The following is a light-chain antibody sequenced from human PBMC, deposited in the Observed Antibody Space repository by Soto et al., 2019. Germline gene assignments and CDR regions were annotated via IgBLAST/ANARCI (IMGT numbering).Light chain of an antibody. J-gene: IGKJ1*01. CDR1: QSVNYN. V-gene: IGKV3-15*01. CDR2: GAS. CDR3: QQYQNLWT. Sequence: EIVMTQSPATLSVSPGEGATLSCRAGQSVNYNLAWYQQKPGQAPRLLIYGASTRASVIPARFSGSGSGTEFTLTISGLQSEDFALYYCQQYQNLWTFGQGTKVDIK.